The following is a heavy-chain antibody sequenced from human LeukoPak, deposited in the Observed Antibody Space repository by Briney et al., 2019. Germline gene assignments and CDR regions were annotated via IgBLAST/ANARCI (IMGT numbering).Heavy chain of an antibody. V-gene: IGHV3-23*01. CDR1: GFTFSSYA. CDR2: ISDSGGST. CDR3: ARRDSSGWSTTDY. D-gene: IGHD6-19*01. Sequence: GGSLRLSCAASGFTFSSYAMSWVRQAPGKGLEWVSAISDSGGSTYYADSVKGRFTISRDNSKNTLYLQMNSLRAEDTAVYYCARRDSSGWSTTDYWGQGTLVTVSS. J-gene: IGHJ4*02.